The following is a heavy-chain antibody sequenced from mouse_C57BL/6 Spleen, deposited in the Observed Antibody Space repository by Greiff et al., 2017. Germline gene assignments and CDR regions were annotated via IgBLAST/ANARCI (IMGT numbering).Heavy chain of an antibody. J-gene: IGHJ2*01. D-gene: IGHD1-1*01. CDR2: ISSGGSYT. CDR1: GFTFSSYG. Sequence: EVQLVESGGDLVKPGGSLKLSCAASGFTFSSYGMSWVRQTPDKRLEWVATISSGGSYTYYPDSVKGRFTISRDNAKNTLYLQMSRLKSEDTAMYYCARQSYYYGIDYWGQGTTLTVSS. V-gene: IGHV5-6*01. CDR3: ARQSYYYGIDY.